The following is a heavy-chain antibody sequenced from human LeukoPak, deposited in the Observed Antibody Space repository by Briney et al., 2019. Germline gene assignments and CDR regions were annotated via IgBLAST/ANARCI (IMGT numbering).Heavy chain of an antibody. V-gene: IGHV3-48*02. D-gene: IGHD1-1*01. CDR1: GFSFSDYS. J-gene: IGHJ5*02. CDR3: ARVGNDFDP. Sequence: GGSLRLSCAGSGFSFSDYSMNWVRQAPGKGLEWVSYISRDSSNIYYVDSVKGRFTISRDNGKNSVFLQMNSLRDEDTAVYYCARVGNDFDPWGQGTLVTVSS. CDR2: ISRDSSNI.